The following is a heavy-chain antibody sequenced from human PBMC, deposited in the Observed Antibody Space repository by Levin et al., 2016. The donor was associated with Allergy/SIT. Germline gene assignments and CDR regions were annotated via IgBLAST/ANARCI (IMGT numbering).Heavy chain of an antibody. CDR2: ISTRNGDT. CDR3: ARNRGEYGFAWYGRNWYDP. Sequence: ASVKVSCKASGYTFTNYGISWVRQAPGQGLECMGWISTRNGDTNYAQKLQGRVTMTTDTSTSTAYMEIRSLRSDDTAVYYCARNRGEYGFAWYGRNWYDPWGQGTQVTVSS. J-gene: IGHJ5*02. D-gene: IGHD4/OR15-4a*01. V-gene: IGHV1-18*04. CDR1: GYTFTNYG.